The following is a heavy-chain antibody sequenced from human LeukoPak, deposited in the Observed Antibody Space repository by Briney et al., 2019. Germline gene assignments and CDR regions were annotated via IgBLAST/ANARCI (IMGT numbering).Heavy chain of an antibody. Sequence: GGSLRLSCAASGFTFSSYWMSWVRQAPGKGLEWVANIKQDGSEKYYVDSVKGRFTISRDNAKNSLYLRMNSLRAEDTAVYYCAREDITMVRGVIYYYYGMDVWGQGTTVTVSS. CDR3: AREDITMVRGVIYYYYGMDV. CDR1: GFTFSSYW. D-gene: IGHD3-10*01. CDR2: IKQDGSEK. J-gene: IGHJ6*02. V-gene: IGHV3-7*01.